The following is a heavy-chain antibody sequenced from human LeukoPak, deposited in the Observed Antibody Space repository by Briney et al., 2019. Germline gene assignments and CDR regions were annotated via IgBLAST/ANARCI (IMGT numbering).Heavy chain of an antibody. D-gene: IGHD3-22*01. CDR1: GFTFRNYA. CDR2: ISGSGGSI. CDR3: AKWTINYYDSSTYYGDY. Sequence: GGSLRLSCAASGFTFRNYAMSWVRQAPGKGLEWVSSISGSGGSIYYADSVKGRFTISRDNSKNTLYLQMNSLRAEDTAVYYCAKWTINYYDSSTYYGDYWGQGTLVTVSS. J-gene: IGHJ4*02. V-gene: IGHV3-23*01.